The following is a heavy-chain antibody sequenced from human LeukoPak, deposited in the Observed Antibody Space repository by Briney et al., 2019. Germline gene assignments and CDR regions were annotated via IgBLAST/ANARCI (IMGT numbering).Heavy chain of an antibody. CDR3: ARLDYGSSGYYYGFDP. D-gene: IGHD3-22*01. Sequence: GGSLRLSCAASGFTFSSYEMNWVRQAPGKGLEWVSYISSSGSTIYYADSVRGRFTISRDNAKNSLYLQMNSLRAEDTAVYYCARLDYGSSGYYYGFDPWGQGTLVTVSS. V-gene: IGHV3-48*03. CDR2: ISSSGSTI. CDR1: GFTFSSYE. J-gene: IGHJ5*02.